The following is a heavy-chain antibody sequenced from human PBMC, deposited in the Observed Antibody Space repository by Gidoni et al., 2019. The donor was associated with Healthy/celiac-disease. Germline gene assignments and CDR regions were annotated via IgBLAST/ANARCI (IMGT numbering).Heavy chain of an antibody. CDR1: GGTFSSYA. V-gene: IGHV1-69*17. J-gene: IGHJ6*02. CDR3: AREYGDYYYYGMDV. D-gene: IGHD4-17*01. Sequence: QVQLVQSGAAVKKPGSSVKVSCKASGGTFSSYAIRCVRQAPGQGLEWMGGIIPICGIANYAQKFHGRVTITADKSTSTAYMELSSLRSEDTAVYYCAREYGDYYYYGMDVWGQGTTVTVSS. CDR2: IIPICGIA.